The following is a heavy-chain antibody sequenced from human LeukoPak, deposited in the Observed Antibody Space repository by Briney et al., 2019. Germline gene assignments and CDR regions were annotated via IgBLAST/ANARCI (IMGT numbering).Heavy chain of an antibody. Sequence: GRSLRLSCAASGFTFSSYSMSWVRQAPGKWLEWVSSISSSSSYIYYADSVKGRFTISRDNAKNSLYLQMNSLRAEDTAVYYCARDWGYYYYYGMDVWGQGTTVTVSS. CDR3: ARDWGYYYYYGMDV. J-gene: IGHJ6*02. CDR1: GFTFSSYS. CDR2: ISSSSSYI. D-gene: IGHD3-16*01. V-gene: IGHV3-21*01.